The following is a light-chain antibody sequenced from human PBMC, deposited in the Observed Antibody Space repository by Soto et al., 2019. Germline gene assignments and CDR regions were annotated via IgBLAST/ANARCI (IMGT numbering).Light chain of an antibody. J-gene: IGKJ1*01. CDR1: QSVLYSSNNKNY. CDR3: QQYYSTPPT. CDR2: WAS. V-gene: IGKV4-1*01. Sequence: DIVMNQSPDSLAVSLGERATINCKSSQSVLYSSNNKNYLAWYQQKTGQPPKLLIYWASTRESGVPDRFSGSGSGTEFTLTISSLQAEDVAVYYCQQYYSTPPTFGQGTKVEIK.